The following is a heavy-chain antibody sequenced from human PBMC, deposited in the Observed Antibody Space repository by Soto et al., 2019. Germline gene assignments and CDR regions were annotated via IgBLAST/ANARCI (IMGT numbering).Heavy chain of an antibody. CDR2: MNPNSGNT. J-gene: IGHJ6*02. CDR3: ARDHCSSGGCYSRYYYYAMDV. Sequence: GASVKVSCKASGYTFTSYDINWVRQATGQGLEWMGWMNPNSGNTGYAQKFQGRVTMTRNTSISTAYMELSSLRSEDTAVYYCARDHCSSGGCYSRYYYYAMDVWGQGTTVTVSS. V-gene: IGHV1-8*01. CDR1: GYTFTSYD. D-gene: IGHD2-15*01.